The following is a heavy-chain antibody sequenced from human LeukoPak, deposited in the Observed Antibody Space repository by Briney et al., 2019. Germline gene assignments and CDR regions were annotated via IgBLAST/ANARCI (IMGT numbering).Heavy chain of an antibody. CDR2: IYYSGST. D-gene: IGHD4-17*01. J-gene: IGHJ6*02. V-gene: IGHV4-31*03. CDR3: ARSFAVTTSFYYGMDV. Sequence: SETLSLTCTVSGDSISSGGHFWSWIRQHPGKGLEWLGYIYYSGSTYYNPSLKSRVTISVDTSKNQFSLRLNSVTAADTAVYYCARSFAVTTSFYYGMDVWGQGTTVTVSS. CDR1: GDSISSGGHF.